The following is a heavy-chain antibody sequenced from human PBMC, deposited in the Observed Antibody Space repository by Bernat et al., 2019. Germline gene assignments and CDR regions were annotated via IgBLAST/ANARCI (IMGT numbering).Heavy chain of an antibody. Sequence: VQLVESGGGLVKPGGSLRLSCAASGFILSDAWMSWVRQAPGKGLEWVGRIRSKSDGGTTDYAAFVKGGFTISRDDSKNTLYLQMNSLKTEDTAVYYCTTGRDWGQGTLVIVSS. J-gene: IGHJ4*02. CDR3: TTGRD. CDR1: GFILSDAW. V-gene: IGHV3-15*07. CDR2: IRSKSDGGTT.